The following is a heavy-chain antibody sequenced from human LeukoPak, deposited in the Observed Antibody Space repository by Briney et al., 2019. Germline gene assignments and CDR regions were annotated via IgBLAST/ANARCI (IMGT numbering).Heavy chain of an antibody. Sequence: SETLSLTCTVSGGSISSGDYYWSWIRQPPGKGLEWIGYIYYSGSTYYNPSLKGRVTISVDTSKNQFSLKLSSVTAADTAVYYCARGRSYSYGMDVWGQGTTVTVSS. V-gene: IGHV4-30-4*02. CDR3: ARGRSYSYGMDV. CDR2: IYYSGST. CDR1: GGSISSGDYY. J-gene: IGHJ6*02.